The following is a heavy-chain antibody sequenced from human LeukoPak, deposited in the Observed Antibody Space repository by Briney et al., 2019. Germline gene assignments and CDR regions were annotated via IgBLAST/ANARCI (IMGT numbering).Heavy chain of an antibody. Sequence: ASVKVSCKASGYTFTGYYMHCVRQAPGQGLEWMGWINPNSGGTNYAQKFQGRVTMTRDTSISTAYMELSRLRSDDTAVYYCARGYCSSTSCYSDDAFDIWGQGTMVTVSS. V-gene: IGHV1-2*02. CDR2: INPNSGGT. CDR1: GYTFTGYY. CDR3: ARGYCSSTSCYSDDAFDI. D-gene: IGHD2-2*02. J-gene: IGHJ3*02.